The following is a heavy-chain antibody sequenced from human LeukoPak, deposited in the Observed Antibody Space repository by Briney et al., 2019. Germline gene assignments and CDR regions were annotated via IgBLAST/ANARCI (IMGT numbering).Heavy chain of an antibody. CDR3: AASFHPFSVSSWFDP. D-gene: IGHD3-10*01. CDR1: GGTFSNHA. CDR2: VIVMKDKS. V-gene: IGHV1-69*04. J-gene: IGHJ5*02. Sequence: ASVKVSCTASGGTFSNHAISWVRQAPGQGLEWIGRVIVMKDKSDYIERFKDRITITADKSTTTAYMELRSLKSEDTALYFCAASFHPFSVSSWFDPWGQGTLVTVSS.